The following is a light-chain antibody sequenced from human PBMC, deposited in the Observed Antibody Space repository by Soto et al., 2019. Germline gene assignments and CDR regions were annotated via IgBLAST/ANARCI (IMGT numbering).Light chain of an antibody. Sequence: QSVLPQPPSVSGAPGQRVTISCTGSSSNIGAGYDVHWYQQLPGTAPKLLIYGNSNRPSGVPDRFSGSKSGTAASLAITGLQAEDEADYYCQSYDSSRSGSYVFGTGTKLTVL. J-gene: IGLJ1*01. V-gene: IGLV1-40*01. CDR1: SSNIGAGYD. CDR3: QSYDSSRSGSYV. CDR2: GNS.